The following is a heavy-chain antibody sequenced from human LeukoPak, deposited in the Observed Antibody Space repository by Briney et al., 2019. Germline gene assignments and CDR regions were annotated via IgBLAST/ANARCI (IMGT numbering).Heavy chain of an antibody. D-gene: IGHD3-22*01. CDR2: IIPIFGTA. V-gene: IGHV1-69*01. CDR1: GGTFSSYA. J-gene: IGHJ4*02. Sequence: VASVKVSCKASGGTFSSYAISWVRQAPGQGLEWMGGIIPIFGTANYAQKFQGRVTITADESTSTAYMELSSLRSEDTAVYYCASQYDSHEFDYWGQGTLVTVSS. CDR3: ASQYDSHEFDY.